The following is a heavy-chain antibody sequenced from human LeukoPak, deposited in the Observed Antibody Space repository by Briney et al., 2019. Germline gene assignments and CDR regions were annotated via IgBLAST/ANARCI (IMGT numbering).Heavy chain of an antibody. CDR1: GFTFSNAW. V-gene: IGHV3-15*01. D-gene: IGHD5-18*01. J-gene: IGHJ4*02. CDR3: TTCGYSYGSDY. Sequence: GGSLRLSCAASGFTFSNAWMSWVRQAPGEGLEWVGRIKSKTDGCTTDYAAPVKGRFTISRDDSKNTLYLQMNSLKTEDTAVYYCTTCGYSYGSDYWGQGTLVTVSS. CDR2: IKSKTDGCTT.